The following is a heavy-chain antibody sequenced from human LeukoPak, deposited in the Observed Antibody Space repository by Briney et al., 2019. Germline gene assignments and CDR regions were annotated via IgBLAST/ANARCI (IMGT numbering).Heavy chain of an antibody. V-gene: IGHV3-64*01. D-gene: IGHD3-9*01. J-gene: IGHJ4*02. CDR1: GFPFNIYT. CDR2: ISSNGGTK. Sequence: GGSLSLSCAASGFPFNIYTMHWVRHAPGKGREYVSDISSNGGTKYYANSVKGRFTISRDNSKNTLYLQMVSLRAEDMAVYYCARGRDVLQYFDWLTTFDYWGQGTLVTVSS. CDR3: ARGRDVLQYFDWLTTFDY.